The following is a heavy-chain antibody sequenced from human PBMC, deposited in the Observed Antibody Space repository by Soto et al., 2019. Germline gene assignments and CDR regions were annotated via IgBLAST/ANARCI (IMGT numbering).Heavy chain of an antibody. CDR3: TTDRLYDDPGAFDI. J-gene: IGHJ3*02. V-gene: IGHV3-15*01. CDR1: GFTFSSYA. Sequence: GGSLRLSCAASGFTFSSYAMSWVRQAPGKGLEWVGRIKSKTDGGTTDYAAPVKGRFTISRDDSKNTLYLQMNSLKTEDTAVYYCTTDRLYDDPGAFDIWGQGTMVTVSS. CDR2: IKSKTDGGTT. D-gene: IGHD2-8*01.